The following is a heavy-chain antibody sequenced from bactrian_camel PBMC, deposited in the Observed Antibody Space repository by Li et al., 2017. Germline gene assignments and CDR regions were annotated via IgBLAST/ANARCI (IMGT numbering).Heavy chain of an antibody. D-gene: IGHD1*01. CDR2: FCTGEAP. Sequence: DVQLVESGGGSVQAGGSLRLSCASSGFTFSSYCMGWFREVPGEARKGVAAFCTGEAPTYAGSVEGRFTISKAGTNLYLQMDSLKPEDTGMYYCAADPQSYLRLRGRDYRFWGRGTQVTVS. CDR3: AADPQSYLRLRGRDYRF. CDR1: GFTFSSYC. J-gene: IGHJ4*01. V-gene: IGHV3S42*01.